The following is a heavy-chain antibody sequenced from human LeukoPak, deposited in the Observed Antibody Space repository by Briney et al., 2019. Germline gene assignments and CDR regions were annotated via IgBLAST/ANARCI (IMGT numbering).Heavy chain of an antibody. CDR2: ISISGSTI. CDR3: ARSGWYYDILTGFDY. D-gene: IGHD3-9*01. V-gene: IGHV3-48*04. Sequence: GGSPRLSCEASGFSFSNYWMSWVRQAPGKGLEWVSYISISGSTIYYADSVKGRFTISRDNAKNSLYLQMNSLRAEDTAVYYCARSGWYYDILTGFDYWGQGTLVTVSS. J-gene: IGHJ4*02. CDR1: GFSFSNYW.